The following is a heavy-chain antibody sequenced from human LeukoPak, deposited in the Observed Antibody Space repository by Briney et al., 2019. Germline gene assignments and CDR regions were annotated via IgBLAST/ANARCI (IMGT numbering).Heavy chain of an antibody. Sequence: SETLSLTCAVYGGSFSGYYWSWIRQPPGKGLEWSGEINHSGSTNYNPSLKSRVTISEDTSKNQFSLKLSSVTAADTAVYYCASSHPLHSSGWYGSDAFDVWGQGTMVTVSS. V-gene: IGHV4-34*01. CDR2: INHSGST. CDR3: ASSHPLHSSGWYGSDAFDV. J-gene: IGHJ3*01. D-gene: IGHD6-19*01. CDR1: GGSFSGYY.